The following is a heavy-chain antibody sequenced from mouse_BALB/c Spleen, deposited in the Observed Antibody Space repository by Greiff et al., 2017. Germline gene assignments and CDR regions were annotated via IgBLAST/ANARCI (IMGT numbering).Heavy chain of an antibody. CDR3: NAPHYYGSSPAWFAY. CDR1: GFNIKDYY. Sequence: VQLQQSGAELVRSGASVKLSCTASGFNIKDYYMHWVKQRPEQGLEWIGWIDPENGDTEYAPKFQGKATMTADTSSNTAYLQLSSLTSEDTVVYYCNAPHYYGSSPAWFAYWGQGTLVTVSA. V-gene: IGHV14-4*02. J-gene: IGHJ3*01. D-gene: IGHD1-1*01. CDR2: IDPENGDT.